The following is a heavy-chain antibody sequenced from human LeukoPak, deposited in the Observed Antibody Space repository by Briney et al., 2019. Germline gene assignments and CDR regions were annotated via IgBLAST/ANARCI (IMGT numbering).Heavy chain of an antibody. CDR2: INHSGST. D-gene: IGHD1-26*01. Sequence: SETLSLTCAVYGGSFSGYYWSWIRQPPGKGLEWIGEINHSGSTNYNPSLKSRVTISVDTSKNQFSLKLSSVTAADTAVYYCARATQSGSYAFDIWGQGTMVTVSS. J-gene: IGHJ3*02. CDR1: GGSFSGYY. CDR3: ARATQSGSYAFDI. V-gene: IGHV4-34*01.